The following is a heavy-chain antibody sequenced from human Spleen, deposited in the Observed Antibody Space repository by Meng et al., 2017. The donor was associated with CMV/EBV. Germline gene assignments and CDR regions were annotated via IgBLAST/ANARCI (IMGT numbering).Heavy chain of an antibody. V-gene: IGHV4-34*01. CDR1: DGSFSGYY. D-gene: IGHD5-24*01. J-gene: IGHJ6*02. Sequence: SDGSFSGYYWTWIRQSPGKGLEWIGEINYSGRNDYNPSLQSRVTMSVDTSRKQFSLKLRSVTAADTGMYYCVRGTSDGYFDYGMDVWGQGTTVTVSS. CDR3: VRGTSDGYFDYGMDV. CDR2: INYSGRN.